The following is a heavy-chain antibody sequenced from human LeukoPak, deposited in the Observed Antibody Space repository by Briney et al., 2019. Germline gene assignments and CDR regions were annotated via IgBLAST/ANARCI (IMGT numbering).Heavy chain of an antibody. CDR2: INHSGST. Sequence: SETLSLTCAVSGGSISSGGYYWSWIRQPPGKGLEWIGEINHSGSTNYNPSLKSRVTISVDTSKNQFSLKLSSVTAADTAVYYCARGPPGIAVAGMFYFDYWGQGTLVTVSS. D-gene: IGHD6-19*01. CDR3: ARGPPGIAVAGMFYFDY. V-gene: IGHV4-34*01. CDR1: GGSISSGGYY. J-gene: IGHJ4*02.